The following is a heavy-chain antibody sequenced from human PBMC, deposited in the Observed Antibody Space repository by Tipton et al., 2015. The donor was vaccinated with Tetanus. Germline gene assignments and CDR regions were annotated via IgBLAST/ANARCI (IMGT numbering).Heavy chain of an antibody. CDR3: ARELRTIQVGATNSPHSGTHFDY. CDR1: GFTFSSYG. V-gene: IGHV3-33*01. CDR2: IWYDGSNK. Sequence: QLVQSGGGVVQPGRSLRLSCAASGFTFSSYGMHWVRQAPGKGLEWVAVIWYDGSNKYYADSVKGRFTISRDNSKNTLYLQMNSLRAEDTAVYYCARELRTIQVGATNSPHSGTHFDYWGQGTLVTVSS. J-gene: IGHJ4*02. D-gene: IGHD1-26*01.